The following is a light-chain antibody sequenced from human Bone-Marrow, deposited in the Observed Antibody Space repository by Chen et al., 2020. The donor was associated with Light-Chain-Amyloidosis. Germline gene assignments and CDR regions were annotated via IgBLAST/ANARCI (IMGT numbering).Light chain of an antibody. CDR3: QQSYSTPRT. CDR1: QSITSY. J-gene: IGKJ1*01. V-gene: IGKV1-39*01. Sequence: DIQMTQSPSSLSASVGDRVTITCRASQSITSYLNWYQQKPGKDPKLMIYAASSLQSGVPSRFSCSGAGTDFTLTIISMQPEEFATYYCQQSYSTPRTFGQGTKVEIK. CDR2: AAS.